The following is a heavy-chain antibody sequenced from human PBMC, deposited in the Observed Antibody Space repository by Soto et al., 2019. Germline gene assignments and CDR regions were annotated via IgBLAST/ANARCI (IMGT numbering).Heavy chain of an antibody. J-gene: IGHJ4*02. V-gene: IGHV4-30-4*01. Sequence: PSETLSFTCTVSGGSISSGDYYWSWIRQPPGKGLEWIGYIYYSGSTYYNPSLKSRVTISVDTSKNQFSLKLSSVTAADTAVYYCARGIHDILTGYYKPLDYWGRGTLVTVSS. CDR2: IYYSGST. CDR3: ARGIHDILTGYYKPLDY. CDR1: GGSISSGDYY. D-gene: IGHD3-9*01.